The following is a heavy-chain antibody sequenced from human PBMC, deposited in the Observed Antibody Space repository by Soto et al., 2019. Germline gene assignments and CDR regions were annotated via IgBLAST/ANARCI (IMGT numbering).Heavy chain of an antibody. V-gene: IGHV1-3*01. CDR2: INAGNGNT. J-gene: IGHJ6*02. CDR3: ARGPYGYYDSSGSRNYHYYGMNV. Sequence: ASVKVSCKASGYTFTSYAIHWVRQAPGQRLEWMGWINAGNGNTKYSQKFQGRVTITRDTSASTAYMELSSLRSEDTAVYYCARGPYGYYDSSGSRNYHYYGMNVWGQGTTVTVSS. D-gene: IGHD3-22*01. CDR1: GYTFTSYA.